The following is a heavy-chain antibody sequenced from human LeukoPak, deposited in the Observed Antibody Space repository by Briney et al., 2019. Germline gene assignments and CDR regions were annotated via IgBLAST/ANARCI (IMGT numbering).Heavy chain of an antibody. CDR1: GGTFSSYA. J-gene: IGHJ4*02. CDR2: IIPIFGTA. V-gene: IGHV1-69*01. D-gene: IGHD3-10*01. CDR3: AKDRRVRGVIIDCYFDY. Sequence: SVKVPCKASGGTFSSYAISWVRQAPGQGLEWMGGIIPIFGTANYAQKFQGRVTITADESTGTAYMELSSLRSEDTAVYYCAKDRRVRGVIIDCYFDYWGQGTLVTVSS.